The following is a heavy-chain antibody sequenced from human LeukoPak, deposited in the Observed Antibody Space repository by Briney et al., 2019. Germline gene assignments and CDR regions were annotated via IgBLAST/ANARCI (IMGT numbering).Heavy chain of an antibody. CDR2: ISAYNGNT. CDR1: GYTFTSYG. CDR3: ARDKPYCSSTSCYSTYYYHGMDV. J-gene: IGHJ6*02. Sequence: ASVKVSCKASGYTFTSYGISWVRQAPGQGLERMGWISAYNGNTNYAQKLQGRVTMTTDTSTSTAYMELRSLRSDDTAVYYCARDKPYCSSTSCYSTYYYHGMDVWGQGTTVTVSS. D-gene: IGHD2-2*01. V-gene: IGHV1-18*01.